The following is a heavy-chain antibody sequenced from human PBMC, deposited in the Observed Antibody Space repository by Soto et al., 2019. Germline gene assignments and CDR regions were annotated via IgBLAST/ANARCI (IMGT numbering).Heavy chain of an antibody. D-gene: IGHD5-12*01. V-gene: IGHV3-33*01. CDR3: ARRGSGRLYYGMDV. Sequence: ESVGGVVQPGRSLRLSCAASGFTFSSYGMHWVRQAPGKGLEWVAVIWYDGSNKYYADSVKGRFTISRDNSKNTLYLQMNSLRAEDTAVYYCARRGSGRLYYGMDVWGQGTTVTVSS. J-gene: IGHJ6*02. CDR1: GFTFSSYG. CDR2: IWYDGSNK.